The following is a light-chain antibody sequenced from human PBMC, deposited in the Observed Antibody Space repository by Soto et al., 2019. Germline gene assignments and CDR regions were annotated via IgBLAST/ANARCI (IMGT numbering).Light chain of an antibody. J-gene: IGLJ2*01. V-gene: IGLV2-14*01. Sequence: QSALTQPASVSGSPGQSITISCTGTSSDVGGYNYVSWYQQHPGKAPKLMIYEVSNRPSGVSNRFSGSKSGNTASLTISGRQAADEADYYCSSYTSGSTHVVFGGGTKLTVL. CDR3: SSYTSGSTHVV. CDR2: EVS. CDR1: SSDVGGYNY.